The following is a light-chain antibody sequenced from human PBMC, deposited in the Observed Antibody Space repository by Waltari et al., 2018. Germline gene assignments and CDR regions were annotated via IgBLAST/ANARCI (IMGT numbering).Light chain of an antibody. CDR1: SSDVGNYNR. V-gene: IGLV2-18*02. J-gene: IGLJ3*02. CDR3: SSPTTSITWV. CDR2: DVT. Sequence: QSALTQPPSVSGSPGQSVTISCPATSSDVGNYNRVPWYQQAPGTAPTLMIYDVTNRPSGVPDRFSGSKSGNTASLTISGLQAEDEADYYCSSPTTSITWVFGGGTKLTVL.